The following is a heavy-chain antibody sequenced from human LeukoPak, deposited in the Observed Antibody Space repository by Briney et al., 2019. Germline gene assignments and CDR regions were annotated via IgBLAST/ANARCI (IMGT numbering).Heavy chain of an antibody. CDR3: ARAYHCSGGSCYPYFDY. V-gene: IGHV4-4*02. Sequence: PSGTLSLTCAVSGGSISSSNWWSWVRQPPGKGLEWIGEIYHSGSTNYNPSLKSRVTISVDTSKNQFSLKLSSVTAADTAVYYCARAYHCSGGSCYPYFDYWGQGTLVTGSS. CDR2: IYHSGST. D-gene: IGHD2-15*01. J-gene: IGHJ4*02. CDR1: GGSISSSNW.